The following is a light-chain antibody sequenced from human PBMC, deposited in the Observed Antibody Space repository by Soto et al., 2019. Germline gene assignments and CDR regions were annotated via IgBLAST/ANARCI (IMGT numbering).Light chain of an antibody. Sequence: IQLTQSPSSMYASVGDRVTITCRASQGINKWLAWYQMKPGKGPKLLVFAAGTLKNGVPSRFSGSGSGTDFTLTISRLQPEDFAIYFCQQAYRFPYTFGPGTRLEFK. CDR2: AAG. V-gene: IGKV1-12*01. CDR1: QGINKW. CDR3: QQAYRFPYT. J-gene: IGKJ2*01.